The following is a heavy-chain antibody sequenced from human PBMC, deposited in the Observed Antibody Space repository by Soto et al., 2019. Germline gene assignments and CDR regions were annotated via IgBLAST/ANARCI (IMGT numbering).Heavy chain of an antibody. CDR3: ARVFFRLFAFDI. J-gene: IGHJ3*02. V-gene: IGHV1-18*01. CDR1: GYTFTTYG. D-gene: IGHD3-22*01. Sequence: QVQLVQSGGEVKKPGASVKVSCKASGYTFTTYGISWVRQAPGQGLEWMGRISAHYGNTSYAQKLRGSVTMTTDTSTSTAYMELRSLRSDDTAVYYCARVFFRLFAFDIWGQGTMVTVSS. CDR2: ISAHYGNT.